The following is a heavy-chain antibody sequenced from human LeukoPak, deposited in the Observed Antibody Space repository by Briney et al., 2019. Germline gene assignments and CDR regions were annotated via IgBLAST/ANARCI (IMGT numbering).Heavy chain of an antibody. Sequence: PSQTLSLTCTVSGGSISSGDYYLSWIRQPPWKGLEWIGTIHHSGSTYYNPSLKSRVTISVDTSKNHFSLKLSSVIAADTAVYFCARNWGPANDAFDVEGQGTMVTVSP. CDR1: GGSISSGDYY. V-gene: IGHV4-30-4*08. CDR2: IHHSGST. J-gene: IGHJ3*01. CDR3: ARNWGPANDAFDV. D-gene: IGHD7-27*01.